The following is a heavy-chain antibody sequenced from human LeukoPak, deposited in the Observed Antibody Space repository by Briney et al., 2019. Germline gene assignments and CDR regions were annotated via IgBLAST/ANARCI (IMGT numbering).Heavy chain of an antibody. CDR3: ASFTVATSAFDI. V-gene: IGHV4-4*07. J-gene: IGHJ3*02. Sequence: PSETLSLTCTVSGGSISSYYWSWIRQPAGKGLEWIGRIYTSGRTNYNPSLKSRVTISVDTSKSQFSLKLSSVTAADTAVYYCASFTVATSAFDIWGQGTMVTVSS. CDR2: IYTSGRT. CDR1: GGSISSYY. D-gene: IGHD5-12*01.